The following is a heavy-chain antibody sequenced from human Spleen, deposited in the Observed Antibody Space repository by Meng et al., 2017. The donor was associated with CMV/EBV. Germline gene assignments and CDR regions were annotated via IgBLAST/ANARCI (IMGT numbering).Heavy chain of an antibody. Sequence: LSLTCAVYGGSFSGSSWSGIRQPPGKGLEWIGEINHSGSTNYNPSLKSRVTISVDTSKNQFSLKLSSVTAADTAVYYCATYSSGWVYWGQGTLVTVSS. D-gene: IGHD6-19*01. CDR1: GGSFSGSS. CDR3: ATYSSGWVY. V-gene: IGHV4-34*01. J-gene: IGHJ4*02. CDR2: INHSGST.